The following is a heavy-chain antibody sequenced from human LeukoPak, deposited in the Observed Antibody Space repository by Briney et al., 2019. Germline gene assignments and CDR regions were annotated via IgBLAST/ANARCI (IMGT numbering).Heavy chain of an antibody. J-gene: IGHJ6*02. CDR3: AKANAMDV. Sequence: PGGSLRLSCAASGFTFSNYWMTWVRQAPGKGLEWVANVNQDGSERYYVNSVRGRFTISRGNAKNSLDLQMNSLRAEDTALYFCAKANAMDVWGQGTTVTVSS. CDR1: GFTFSNYW. CDR2: VNQDGSER. V-gene: IGHV3-7*01.